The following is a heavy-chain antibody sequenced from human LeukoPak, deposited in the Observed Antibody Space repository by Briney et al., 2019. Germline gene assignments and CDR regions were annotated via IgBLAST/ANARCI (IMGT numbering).Heavy chain of an antibody. CDR3: ARLYYDSSGYYQICYFDY. CDR1: GGSISSSSCY. Sequence: SETLSLTCTVSGGSISSSSCYWGWIRQPPGKGLEWIGSIYYSGSTYHNPSLKSRVTISVDTSKNQFSLNLSSVTAADTAVYYCARLYYDSSGYYQICYFDYWGQGTLVTVSS. J-gene: IGHJ4*02. V-gene: IGHV4-39*01. CDR2: IYYSGST. D-gene: IGHD3-22*01.